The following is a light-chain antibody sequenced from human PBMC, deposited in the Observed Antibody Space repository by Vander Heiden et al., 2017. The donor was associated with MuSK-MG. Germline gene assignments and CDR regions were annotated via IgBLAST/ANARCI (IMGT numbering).Light chain of an antibody. Sequence: DIEMTQSPSTLPASVGDRVTITCRASQSIGSWLAWYQQKPGKAPKLLIYRASTLENGVPSRFSGGGSGTEFTLTISSLQPDDFATYYCQQDNTYYTFGQGTKLEIK. CDR2: RAS. V-gene: IGKV1-5*03. CDR1: QSIGSW. J-gene: IGKJ2*01. CDR3: QQDNTYYT.